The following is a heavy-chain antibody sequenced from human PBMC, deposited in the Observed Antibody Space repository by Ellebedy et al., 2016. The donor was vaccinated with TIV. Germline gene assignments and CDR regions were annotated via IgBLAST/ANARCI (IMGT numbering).Heavy chain of an antibody. CDR3: ARGDGFGESPDY. V-gene: IGHV1-8*03. Sequence: AASVKVSCKASGYTFTSYDINWVRQATGQGLEWMGWMNPNSGNTGYAQKFQGRVTITRNTSISTAYMELRSLRSDDTAVYYCARGDGFGESPDYWGQGTLVTVSS. D-gene: IGHD3-10*01. CDR1: GYTFTSYD. CDR2: MNPNSGNT. J-gene: IGHJ4*02.